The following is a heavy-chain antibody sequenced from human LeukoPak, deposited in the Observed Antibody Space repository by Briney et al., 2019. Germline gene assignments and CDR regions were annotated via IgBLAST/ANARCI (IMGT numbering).Heavy chain of an antibody. J-gene: IGHJ4*02. Sequence: GASGKLSCSASGYTFTIYGISWVRQAPGPGLEWMGWISAYNGKTEYAQKLHGRVTMTTDTSTSTAYMELRSLRSDDPAVYYCARVLYYDFWSGYPGNYYFDYWGQGTLVTVSS. CDR3: ARVLYYDFWSGYPGNYYFDY. V-gene: IGHV1-18*01. D-gene: IGHD3-3*01. CDR2: ISAYNGKT. CDR1: GYTFTIYG.